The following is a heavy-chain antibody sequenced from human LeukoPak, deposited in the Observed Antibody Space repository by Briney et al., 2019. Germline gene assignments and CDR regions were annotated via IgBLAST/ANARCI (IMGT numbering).Heavy chain of an antibody. V-gene: IGHV3-23*01. CDR1: GFTFSSNA. D-gene: IGHD6-19*01. J-gene: IGHJ6*02. Sequence: GGSLRLSCAASGFTFSSNAMSWVRHPQGKGLEWDSAIRGSGGSTYYADSVKGRLTTARDNSENTLYLQVNSLMAEDTAVYYCAKAIRGYSSGWFPSDYCGMDVWGQGTTVTVSS. CDR3: AKAIRGYSSGWFPSDYCGMDV. CDR2: IRGSGGST.